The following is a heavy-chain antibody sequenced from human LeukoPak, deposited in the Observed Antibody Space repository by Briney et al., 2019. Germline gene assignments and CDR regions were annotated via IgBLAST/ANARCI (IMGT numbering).Heavy chain of an antibody. CDR3: ARHVVGGVGFDY. Sequence: SETLSLTCTVSGGSISSYCWSWIRQPPGKGLEWIGYIYYSGSTNYNPSLKSRVTISVDTSKNQFSLKLSSVTAADTAVYYCARHVVGGVGFDYWGQGTLVTVSS. V-gene: IGHV4-59*08. J-gene: IGHJ4*02. CDR2: IYYSGST. CDR1: GGSISSYC. D-gene: IGHD2-15*01.